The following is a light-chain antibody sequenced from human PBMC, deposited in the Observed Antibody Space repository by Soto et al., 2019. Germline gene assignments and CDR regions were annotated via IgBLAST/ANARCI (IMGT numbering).Light chain of an antibody. V-gene: IGLV1-51*01. J-gene: IGLJ2*01. CDR2: DNN. CDR3: GTWDSSLSAVV. CDR1: SSSIENNY. Sequence: QSALTQPPSVSAAPGQKVTISCSGSSSSIENNYVSWYQQLPGTAPKLLIYDNNKRPSGIPDRFSGSKSGTSATLGITGLQTGDEADYYCGTWDSSLSAVVFGGGTKVTVL.